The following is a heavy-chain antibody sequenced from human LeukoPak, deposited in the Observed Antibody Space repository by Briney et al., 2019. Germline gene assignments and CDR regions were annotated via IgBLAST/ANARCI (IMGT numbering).Heavy chain of an antibody. CDR1: GGSVSSGSYY. Sequence: SETLSLTCTVSGGSVSSGSYYWSWIRQPPGKGLEWIGYIYYSGSTNYNPSLKSRVTISVDTSKSQFSLKLSSVTAADTAVYYCARTRPNYYDSSGYHLFDYWGQGTLVTVSS. V-gene: IGHV4-61*01. CDR2: IYYSGST. CDR3: ARTRPNYYDSSGYHLFDY. D-gene: IGHD3-22*01. J-gene: IGHJ4*02.